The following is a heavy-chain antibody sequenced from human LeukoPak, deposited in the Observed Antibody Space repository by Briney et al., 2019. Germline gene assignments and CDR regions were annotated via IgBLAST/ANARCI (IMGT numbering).Heavy chain of an antibody. Sequence: SSETLSLTCTVSGGSISGYYWSWVRQPARKGLEWIGRIYTSGSTNYNPSLESRVTMSVDTSKNQFFLKLSSVTAADTAVYYCARIGHQNLDYWGQGTLVTVSS. CDR2: IYTSGST. CDR1: GGSISGYY. V-gene: IGHV4-4*07. D-gene: IGHD1-14*01. CDR3: ARIGHQNLDY. J-gene: IGHJ4*02.